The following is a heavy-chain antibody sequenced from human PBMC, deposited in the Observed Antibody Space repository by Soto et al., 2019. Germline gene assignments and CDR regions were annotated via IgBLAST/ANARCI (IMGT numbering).Heavy chain of an antibody. J-gene: IGHJ5*02. D-gene: IGHD6-19*01. Sequence: ASGPTLVTPTHPLTLTFLFSGFSLRTSGVGVGWIRQPPGKALEWLGFIYWNDDKRYSPSPKSRLTITKDTSKNQVVLTMTNMDPVDTATYYCAKSGSSGWYGWFDPWGQGTLVTVPS. V-gene: IGHV2-5*01. CDR1: GFSLRTSGVG. CDR2: IYWNDDK. CDR3: AKSGSSGWYGWFDP.